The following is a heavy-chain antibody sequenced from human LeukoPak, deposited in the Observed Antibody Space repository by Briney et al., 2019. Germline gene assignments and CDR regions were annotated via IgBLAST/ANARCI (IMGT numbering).Heavy chain of an antibody. V-gene: IGHV3-7*03. D-gene: IGHD6-13*01. J-gene: IGHJ6*03. Sequence: GGSLRLSCAASGFTFSSYWMTWVRQAPGKRLEWVANIKQDGSEKDYVESVKGRFTISRDNAKSSLYLQMNSLRAEDTAVYYCAKKEQQLGYYYYYMDVWGKGTTVTVSS. CDR2: IKQDGSEK. CDR3: AKKEQQLGYYYYYMDV. CDR1: GFTFSSYW.